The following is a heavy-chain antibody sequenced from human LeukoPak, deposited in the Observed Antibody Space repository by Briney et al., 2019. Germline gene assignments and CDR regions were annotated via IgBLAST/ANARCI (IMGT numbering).Heavy chain of an antibody. V-gene: IGHV3-21*01. J-gene: IGHJ6*03. D-gene: IGHD2-21*02. Sequence: GGSLRLSCAASAFTFSSYSMNWVRQAPGKGLEWVSSISSSGSYIYYADSVKGRFTISRDNAKNSLYLQMNSLRAEDTAVYYCARGTTALMDVWGKGTTVTVSS. CDR3: ARGTTALMDV. CDR1: AFTFSSYS. CDR2: ISSSGSYI.